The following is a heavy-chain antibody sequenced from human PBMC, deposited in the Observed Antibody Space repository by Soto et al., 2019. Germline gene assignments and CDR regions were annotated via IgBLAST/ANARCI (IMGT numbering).Heavy chain of an antibody. CDR2: IIPIFGTA. V-gene: IGHV1-69*01. CDR3: ATGHRLQYSSGWDPIDY. D-gene: IGHD6-19*01. J-gene: IGHJ4*02. Sequence: QVQLVQSGAEVKKPGSSVKVSCKASGGTFSSYAISWVRQAPGQGLEWMGGIIPIFGTANYAQKFQGRVTITADESTSTAYMELSSLRSEDTAVYYWATGHRLQYSSGWDPIDYWGQGTLVTVSS. CDR1: GGTFSSYA.